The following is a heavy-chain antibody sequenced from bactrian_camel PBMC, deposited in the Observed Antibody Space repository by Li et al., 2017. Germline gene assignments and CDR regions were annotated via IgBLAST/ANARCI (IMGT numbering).Heavy chain of an antibody. Sequence: VPLVESGGGSVRTGGSLRLSCPDSAYYTQRENCMGWFRRTPGKEHEGVAVRGDDGITRYADSVVGRFTISRDNAKNAVYLQMNYLKPEDTATYYCAAAGSWRGWTLDADRYSIWGQGTQVTVS. CDR2: VRGDDGIT. V-gene: IGHV3S44*01. CDR3: AAAGSWRGWTLDADRYSI. CDR1: AYYTQRENC. J-gene: IGHJ4*01. D-gene: IGHD5*01.